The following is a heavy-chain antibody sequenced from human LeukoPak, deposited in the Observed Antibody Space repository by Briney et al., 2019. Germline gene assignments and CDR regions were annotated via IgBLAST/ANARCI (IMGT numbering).Heavy chain of an antibody. CDR1: GFTSSSYW. Sequence: GGSLRLSCAASGFTSSSYWMHWVCQVPGKGLVRVSRISGDGTARNYADSVKGRFTISRDDAKNTVDLQMNSLRGEDTAVYYCVRGRGSYGWFDPWGQGTLVTVSS. D-gene: IGHD3-10*01. V-gene: IGHV3-74*01. J-gene: IGHJ5*02. CDR3: VRGRGSYGWFDP. CDR2: ISGDGTAR.